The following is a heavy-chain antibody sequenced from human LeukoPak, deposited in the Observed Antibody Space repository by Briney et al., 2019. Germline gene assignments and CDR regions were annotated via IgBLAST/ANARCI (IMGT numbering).Heavy chain of an antibody. CDR1: GFTFSSYW. J-gene: IGHJ1*01. Sequence: PGGSLRLSCAASGFTFSSYWMSWVRQAPGKGLEWVANIKQDGSEKHYVDSVKGRFTISRDNAKNSLSSRMNSLSAEDTAVYYCATGYSSGWYFYFQHWGQGSLVSVSS. D-gene: IGHD6-19*01. CDR2: IKQDGSEK. V-gene: IGHV3-7*01. CDR3: ATGYSSGWYFYFQH.